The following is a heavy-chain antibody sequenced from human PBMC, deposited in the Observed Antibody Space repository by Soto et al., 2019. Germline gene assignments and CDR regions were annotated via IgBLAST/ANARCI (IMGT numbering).Heavy chain of an antibody. V-gene: IGHV4-31*03. J-gene: IGHJ6*02. CDR3: AREVGDGYNYGYYGMDV. D-gene: IGHD5-12*01. CDR1: GGSISSGGYY. CDR2: IYYSGST. Sequence: QVQLQESGPGLVKPSQTLSLTCTVSGGSISSGGYYWSWNRQHPGKGLEWIGYIYYSGSTYYNPSLKSRVTISVDTSKNQFSLKLSSVTAADTAVYYCAREVGDGYNYGYYGMDVWGQGTTVTVSS.